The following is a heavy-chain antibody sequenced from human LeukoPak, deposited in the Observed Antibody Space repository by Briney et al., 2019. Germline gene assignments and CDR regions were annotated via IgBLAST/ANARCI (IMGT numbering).Heavy chain of an antibody. CDR2: ISYDGTKQ. Sequence: GRSLRLSCEGSGFTFSINAMHWVRQAPGKGLEWLAVISYDGTKQYFADSVKGRFTISRDNVKNSLYLEMNSLRVEDSAVYYCARDHYFDISGYLDYWGQGTPVTVFS. CDR1: GFTFSINA. CDR3: ARDHYFDISGYLDY. V-gene: IGHV3-30-3*01. D-gene: IGHD3-22*01. J-gene: IGHJ4*02.